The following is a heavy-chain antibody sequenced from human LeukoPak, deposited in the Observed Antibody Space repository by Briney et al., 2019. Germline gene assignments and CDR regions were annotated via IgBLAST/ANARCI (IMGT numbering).Heavy chain of an antibody. CDR3: ARNRRYRGYLFDY. D-gene: IGHD5-12*01. CDR1: GYTFTGYY. Sequence: ASVKVSCKASGYTFTGYYMHWVRQAPGQGLEWMGWINPNSGGTNYAQKFQGRVTMTRDTSISTAYMELSRLRSDDTAVYYCARNRRYRGYLFDYWGQGTLVTVSS. J-gene: IGHJ4*02. V-gene: IGHV1-2*02. CDR2: INPNSGGT.